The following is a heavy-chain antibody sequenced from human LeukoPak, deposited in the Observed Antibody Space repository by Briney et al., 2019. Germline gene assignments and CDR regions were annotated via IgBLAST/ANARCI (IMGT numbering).Heavy chain of an antibody. D-gene: IGHD2-21*02. CDR3: AKDFVVVPGNVNYFDY. J-gene: IGHJ4*02. CDR1: GFTFSTYA. Sequence: PGGSLRLSCAASGFTFSTYAMSWVRQAPGKGLEWVSAISGSTGRTYYADSVKGRFTISRDNSKNTLYLQMKSLRAEDTAVYYCAKDFVVVPGNVNYFDYWGQGTLVTVSS. V-gene: IGHV3-23*01. CDR2: ISGSTGRT.